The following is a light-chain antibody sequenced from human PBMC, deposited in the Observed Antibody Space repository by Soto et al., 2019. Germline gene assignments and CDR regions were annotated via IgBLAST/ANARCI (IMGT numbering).Light chain of an antibody. CDR2: EVT. Sequence: QSALTQPPSASGSPGQSVTMSCTGTRSDVGGYGYVSWYQQHPGKAPKLMIYEVTKRASGVPERFSGSKSGNTASLTVSGLQAEDEADYYRSSYAGSNTDVVFGGGTKVTVL. CDR3: SSYAGSNTDVV. J-gene: IGLJ2*01. V-gene: IGLV2-8*01. CDR1: RSDVGGYGY.